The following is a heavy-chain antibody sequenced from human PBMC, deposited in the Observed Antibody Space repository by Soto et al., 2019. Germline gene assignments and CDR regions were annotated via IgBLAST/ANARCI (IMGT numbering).Heavy chain of an antibody. J-gene: IGHJ4*02. V-gene: IGHV1-18*01. Sequence: GASVKVSCKASGYTFTSYGISWVRQAPGQGLEWMGWISAYNGNTNYAQKLQGRVTMTTDTSTSTAYMELRSLRSDDTAVYYCARVAAAGTPTPSYVCGQGTLVTVSS. CDR1: GYTFTSYG. CDR2: ISAYNGNT. CDR3: ARVAAAGTPTPSYV. D-gene: IGHD6-13*01.